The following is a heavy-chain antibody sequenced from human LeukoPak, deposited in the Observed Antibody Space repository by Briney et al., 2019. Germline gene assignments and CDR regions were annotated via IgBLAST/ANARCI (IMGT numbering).Heavy chain of an antibody. CDR3: AKSRGSYWVPEFDY. V-gene: IGHV3-30*02. J-gene: IGHJ4*02. D-gene: IGHD1-26*01. Sequence: GGSLRLSCAASGFTFSNYGMHWVRQAPGKGLEWVAFIRSDGINKYHTDSVKGRFTISRDNSKNTLYLQMNSLRAEDTAIYYCAKSRGSYWVPEFDYWGQGTLVTVSS. CDR1: GFTFSNYG. CDR2: IRSDGINK.